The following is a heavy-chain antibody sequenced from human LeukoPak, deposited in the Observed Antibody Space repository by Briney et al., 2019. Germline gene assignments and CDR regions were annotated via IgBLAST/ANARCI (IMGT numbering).Heavy chain of an antibody. CDR2: IIPIFGTA. CDR3: ARDCSSTSCYRDAFDI. Sequence: ASVKVSCKASGGTLSSYAISWVRQAPGQGLEWMGGIIPIFGTANYAQKFQGRVTITADESTSTAYMELSSLRSEDTAVYYCARDCSSTSCYRDAFDIWGQGTMVTVSS. J-gene: IGHJ3*02. CDR1: GGTLSSYA. V-gene: IGHV1-69*01. D-gene: IGHD2-2*02.